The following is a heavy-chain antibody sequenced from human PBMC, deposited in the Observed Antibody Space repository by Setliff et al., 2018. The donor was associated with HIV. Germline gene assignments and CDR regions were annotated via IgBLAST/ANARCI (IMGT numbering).Heavy chain of an antibody. CDR1: GGSISSSNW. CDR2: IFYSGHT. Sequence: SETLSLTCVVSGGSISSSNWWSWVRQPPGKGLEWIGNIFYSGHTFYNPSLRSRVTISVDTSKNQFSLKLSSVTAADTAVYYCARGVAAAGLWGQGTLVTVSS. V-gene: IGHV4-4*02. CDR3: ARGVAAAGL. J-gene: IGHJ4*02. D-gene: IGHD6-13*01.